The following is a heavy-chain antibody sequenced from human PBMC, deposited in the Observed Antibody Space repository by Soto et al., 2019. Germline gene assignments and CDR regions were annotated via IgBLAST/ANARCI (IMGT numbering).Heavy chain of an antibody. V-gene: IGHV3-74*01. CDR2: INTDESST. Sequence: EVQLVESGGGLGQPGGSLRLSCAASGFSFSSYWMHWVRQAPGKGLVWVSRINTDESSTSYADSVKGRFTISRDNTKNTLYLQMNSLRDEDTAVYYCVRGHYYGMDVWGQGTTVTVSS. J-gene: IGHJ6*02. CDR3: VRGHYYGMDV. CDR1: GFSFSSYW.